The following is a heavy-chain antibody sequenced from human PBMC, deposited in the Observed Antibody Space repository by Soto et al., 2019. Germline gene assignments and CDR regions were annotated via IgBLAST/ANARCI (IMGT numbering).Heavy chain of an antibody. D-gene: IGHD2-15*01. CDR1: GFSLTTSGEG. V-gene: IGHV2-5*02. CDR2: IYWDDKE. J-gene: IGHJ4*02. Sequence: QITLKESGPTLLKPTQTLTVTCTFSGFSLTTSGEGVGGFRQPPGQALEWLVSIYWDDKERHSPSLKTSLTNTKDSSKNQVVLTMTDMDPVDSATYYWAHIKSAGGSSFDYWGQGTLVIVSS. CDR3: AHIKSAGGSSFDY.